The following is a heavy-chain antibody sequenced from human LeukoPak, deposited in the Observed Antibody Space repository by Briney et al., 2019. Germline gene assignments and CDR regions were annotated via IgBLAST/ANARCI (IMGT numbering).Heavy chain of an antibody. Sequence: PGGSLRLSCAASGFTFSSYSMNWVRHAPGKGLEWVSSISSSSSYIYYADSVKGRFTISRDSAKNSLYLQMNSLRAEDTAVYYCARVGYYYDSSGYYYYFDYWGQGTLVTVSS. D-gene: IGHD3-22*01. CDR2: ISSSSSYI. J-gene: IGHJ4*02. CDR3: ARVGYYYDSSGYYYYFDY. CDR1: GFTFSSYS. V-gene: IGHV3-21*01.